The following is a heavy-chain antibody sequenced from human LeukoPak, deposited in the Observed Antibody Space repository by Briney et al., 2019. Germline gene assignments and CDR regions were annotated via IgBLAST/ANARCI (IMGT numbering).Heavy chain of an antibody. CDR1: GGSISSYY. V-gene: IGHV4-4*07. J-gene: IGHJ6*03. CDR3: ARVSTSLLSYYYYYMDV. CDR2: IYTSGST. D-gene: IGHD2-15*01. Sequence: SETLSLTCTVSGGSISSYYWSWIRQPAGKGLEWIGRIYTSGSTNYNPSLKSRVTMSVDTSKNQFSLKLSSVTAADTAVYYCARVSTSLLSYYYYYMDVWGKGTTVTVSS.